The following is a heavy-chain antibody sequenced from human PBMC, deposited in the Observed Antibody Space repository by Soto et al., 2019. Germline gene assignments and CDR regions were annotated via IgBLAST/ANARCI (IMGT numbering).Heavy chain of an antibody. D-gene: IGHD1-26*01. CDR1: GGTFTSHA. CDR2: IMPMSGTP. J-gene: IGHJ4*02. Sequence: QVQLVQSGAEVKKPGSSVKVSCKPSGGTFTSHAIPWVRQAPGPGLEWMGGIMPMSGTPRYAQKLQGRLTLTADESTCTAYMELGSLRSEASAVYYCARSLVRATTRWYLDSWGQGTLVTVSS. V-gene: IGHV1-69*01. CDR3: ARSLVRATTRWYLDS.